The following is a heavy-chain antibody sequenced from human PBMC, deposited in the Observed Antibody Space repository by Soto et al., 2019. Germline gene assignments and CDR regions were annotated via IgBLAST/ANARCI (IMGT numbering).Heavy chain of an antibody. Sequence: QVQLQESGPGLVKPSETLSLTCTVSGDSIHNYYWSWIRQPPGKGLEWIGDIYSSGSANYNSSLRSRVTISIDTSQSQFSLKVTSVTAADTAVYYCERVAGGSPWFDPWGQGTLVTVSS. V-gene: IGHV4-59*01. CDR2: IYSSGSA. CDR3: ERVAGGSPWFDP. J-gene: IGHJ5*02. CDR1: GDSIHNYY. D-gene: IGHD2-15*01.